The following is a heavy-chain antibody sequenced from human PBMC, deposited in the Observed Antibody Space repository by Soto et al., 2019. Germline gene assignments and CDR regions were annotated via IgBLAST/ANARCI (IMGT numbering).Heavy chain of an antibody. D-gene: IGHD1-1*01. CDR2: VHISGHS. CDR1: GGSVRAPDW. Sequence: SETLSLTCTLSGGSVRAPDWWNWVRQSPDRGLEWIAEVHISGHSNYNPSLRSRVSVSIDSSKNQFYLNLNSVTAADTAIYYCARVRQGCSANNCYFDPWGQGTQVTVSS. V-gene: IGHV4-4*02. CDR3: ARVRQGCSANNCYFDP. J-gene: IGHJ5*01.